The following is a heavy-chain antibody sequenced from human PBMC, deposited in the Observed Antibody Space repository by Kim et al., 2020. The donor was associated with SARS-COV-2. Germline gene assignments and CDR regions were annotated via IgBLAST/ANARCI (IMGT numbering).Heavy chain of an antibody. CDR1: GGTFSSYA. J-gene: IGHJ5*02. V-gene: IGHV1-69*13. D-gene: IGHD1-26*01. CDR2: IIPLFGTA. Sequence: SVKVSCKASGGTFSSYAISWVRQAPGQGLEWMGGIIPLFGTANYAQKFQGRVTITADESTSTAYMELSSLRSEDTAVYYCARGIVGANWGSWFDPWGQGTLVTVSP. CDR3: ARGIVGANWGSWFDP.